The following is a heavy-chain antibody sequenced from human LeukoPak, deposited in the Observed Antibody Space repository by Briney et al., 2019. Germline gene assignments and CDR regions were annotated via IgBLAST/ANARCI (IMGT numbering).Heavy chain of an antibody. CDR2: ISPNSGGA. D-gene: IGHD3-16*02. J-gene: IGHJ4*02. Sequence: ASVKVSCKASGYTFTSYDINWVRQATGQGLEWMGWISPNSGGANYAQKFRGRVTMTRDTSITTAYMELSSLKSDDTALYYCARVYYLWESYRYLFDYWGQGSLVTVSS. V-gene: IGHV1-2*02. CDR1: GYTFTSYD. CDR3: ARVYYLWESYRYLFDY.